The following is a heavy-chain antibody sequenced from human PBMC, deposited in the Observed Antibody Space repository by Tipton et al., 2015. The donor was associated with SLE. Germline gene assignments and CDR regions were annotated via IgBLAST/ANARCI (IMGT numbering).Heavy chain of an antibody. J-gene: IGHJ4*02. D-gene: IGHD7-27*01. V-gene: IGHV4-59*01. Sequence: TLSLTCTVSGGSMSSYCWSWIRQSPRKGLEWIGYIYDRGTTNYNPSLMNRVTISLDTSESQFSLKLTSVTAADTAVYYCASAQLGAWRFDSWDQGTLVTVSS. CDR3: ASAQLGAWRFDS. CDR1: GGSMSSYC. CDR2: IYDRGTT.